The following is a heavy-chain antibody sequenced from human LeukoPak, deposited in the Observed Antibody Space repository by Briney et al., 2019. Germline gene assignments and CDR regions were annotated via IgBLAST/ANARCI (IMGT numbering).Heavy chain of an antibody. J-gene: IGHJ4*02. CDR1: GYTFTGYY. CDR3: ARETTVTTLNYLRFDY. CDR2: INPNSGGT. V-gene: IGHV1-2*06. Sequence: ASVKVSCKASGYTFTGYYMHWVRQAPGRGREWMGRINPNSGGTNYAQKFQGRVTMTRDTSISTAYMELSRLRSDDTAVYYCARETTVTTLNYLRFDYWGQGTLVTVSS. D-gene: IGHD4-17*01.